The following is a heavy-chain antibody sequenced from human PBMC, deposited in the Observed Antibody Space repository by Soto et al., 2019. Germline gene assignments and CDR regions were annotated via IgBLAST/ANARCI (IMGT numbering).Heavy chain of an antibody. V-gene: IGHV3-64*04. CDR1: GCTFRNYA. J-gene: IGHJ6*02. CDR3: AKDRFLADTHNYSGMDV. Sequence: GSLRLSGSASGCTFRNYARHWVRRAPEKSLKYVSAINDDGDATYYADSVMGRFTIYRDNSKNMLYLEMKSLRAEDTAVYYCAKDRFLADTHNYSGMDVWGQGTTVTVSS. D-gene: IGHD5-18*01. CDR2: INDDGDAT.